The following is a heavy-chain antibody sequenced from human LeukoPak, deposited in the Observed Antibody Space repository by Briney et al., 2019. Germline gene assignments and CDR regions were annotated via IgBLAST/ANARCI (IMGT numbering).Heavy chain of an antibody. V-gene: IGHV1-18*01. J-gene: IGHJ4*02. D-gene: IGHD2-2*02. Sequence: GASVKVSCKASGYTFTSYGISWVRQAPGQGLEWMGWISAYNGNTNYAQKLQGRVTMTTDTSTSTAYMELRSLRSDDTAVYYCARAGYCSSTSCYSGYFDYWGQGTLVTVSS. CDR2: ISAYNGNT. CDR3: ARAGYCSSTSCYSGYFDY. CDR1: GYTFTSYG.